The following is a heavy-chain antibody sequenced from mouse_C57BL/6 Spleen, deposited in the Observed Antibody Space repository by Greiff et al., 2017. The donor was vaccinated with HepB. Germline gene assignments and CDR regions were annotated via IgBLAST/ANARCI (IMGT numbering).Heavy chain of an antibody. CDR3: ARSGSSHYYAMDY. Sequence: QVQLQQSGAELARPGASVKMSCKASGYTFTSYTMHWVKQRPGQGLEWIGYINPSSGYTKYNQKFKDKATLTADKSSSTAYMQLSSLTSEDSAVYYCARSGSSHYYAMDYWGQGTSVTVSS. CDR1: GYTFTSYT. CDR2: INPSSGYT. J-gene: IGHJ4*01. V-gene: IGHV1-4*01. D-gene: IGHD1-1*01.